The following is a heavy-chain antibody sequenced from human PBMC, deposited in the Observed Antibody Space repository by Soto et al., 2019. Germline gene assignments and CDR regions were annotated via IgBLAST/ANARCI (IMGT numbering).Heavy chain of an antibody. Sequence: GASVKVSCKASGYTFTGYYMHWVRQAPGQGLEWMGWINPNSGGTNYAQNFQGWVTMTRDTSISTAYMELSRLRSDDTAVYYCARNVGDILTAFFYYWGQGTLVTVS. CDR1: GYTFTGYY. D-gene: IGHD7-27*01. CDR3: ARNVGDILTAFFYY. V-gene: IGHV1-2*04. J-gene: IGHJ4*02. CDR2: INPNSGGT.